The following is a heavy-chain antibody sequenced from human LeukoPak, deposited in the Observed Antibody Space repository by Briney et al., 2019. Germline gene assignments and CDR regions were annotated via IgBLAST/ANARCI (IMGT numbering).Heavy chain of an antibody. CDR2: INPSGGST. Sequence: GASVKVSCKASGYTFISSAMHWVRQAPGQGLEWMGIINPSGGSTSYAQKFQGRVTMTRDTSTSTVYMELSSLRSEDTAVYYCARDLYHKYSSSWYVVDYWGQGTLVTVSS. J-gene: IGHJ4*02. CDR1: GYTFISSA. V-gene: IGHV1-46*01. D-gene: IGHD6-13*01. CDR3: ARDLYHKYSSSWYVVDY.